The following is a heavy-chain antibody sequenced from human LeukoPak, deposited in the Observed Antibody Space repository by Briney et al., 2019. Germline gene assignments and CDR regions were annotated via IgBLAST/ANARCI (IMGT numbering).Heavy chain of an antibody. CDR1: GGSISSSNYY. Sequence: EPSETLSLTCSVSGGSISSSNYYWSWIRQPAGKGLEWIGRIYTSESTNYNPSLKSRVTISVDTSRNQFSLKLSSVTAADTAVYYCACLTTADAFDIWGQGTMVTVSS. J-gene: IGHJ3*02. CDR3: ACLTTADAFDI. D-gene: IGHD3-22*01. CDR2: IYTSEST. V-gene: IGHV4-61*02.